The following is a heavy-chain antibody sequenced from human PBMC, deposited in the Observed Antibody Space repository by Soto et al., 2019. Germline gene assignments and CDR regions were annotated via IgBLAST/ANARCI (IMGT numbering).Heavy chain of an antibody. CDR1: GFTLSSYW. D-gene: IGHD6-6*01. CDR2: IKQDGSEK. Sequence: GGVPRLSCAAPGFTLSSYWVSWGRQAPGKGLEWVANIKQDGSEKYYVDSVKGRFTISRDNAKNTVYLQMNSLKTEDTAVYYCTTGIKARPPGWGQGTLVTVSS. J-gene: IGHJ4*02. CDR3: TTGIKARPPG. V-gene: IGHV3-7*03.